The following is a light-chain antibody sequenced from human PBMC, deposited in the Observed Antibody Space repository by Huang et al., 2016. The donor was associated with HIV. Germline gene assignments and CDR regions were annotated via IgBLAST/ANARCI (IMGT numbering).Light chain of an antibody. Sequence: EIVMTQSPATLSVSPGERAILSCRASQKISRLAWYQQKSGQSPRLLIYDASSRATGIPDRFSGSGSGTEFTLTVSSLQSEDFALYYCQQYDDWPPWTFGPGTQVDIK. CDR1: QKISR. J-gene: IGKJ1*01. CDR2: DAS. V-gene: IGKV3-15*01. CDR3: QQYDDWPPWT.